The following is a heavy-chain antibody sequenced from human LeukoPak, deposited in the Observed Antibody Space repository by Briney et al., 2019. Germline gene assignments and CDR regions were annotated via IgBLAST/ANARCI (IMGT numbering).Heavy chain of an antibody. V-gene: IGHV1-69*05. J-gene: IGHJ3*02. Sequence: SVKVSCKASGGTFSSYAISWVRQAPGQGLEWMAGIIPIFGTANYAQKFQGRVTITTDESTSTAYMELSSLRSEDTAVYYCARPFYYGDALDIWGQGTMVTVSS. D-gene: IGHD3-10*01. CDR3: ARPFYYGDALDI. CDR2: IIPIFGTA. CDR1: GGTFSSYA.